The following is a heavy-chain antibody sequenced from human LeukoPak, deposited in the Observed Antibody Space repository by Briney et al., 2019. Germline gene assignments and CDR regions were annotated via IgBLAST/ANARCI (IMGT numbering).Heavy chain of an antibody. J-gene: IGHJ6*04. CDR1: GFTFSSYG. CDR3: ARGTYSSSWYFNYYYGMDV. V-gene: IGHV3-7*01. Sequence: GGSLRLSCAASGFTFSSYGMSWVRQAPGKGLEWVANIKRDGSDKYYVDSVKGRFTISRDNAKNTLYLQMNSLRAEDTAVYYCARGTYSSSWYFNYYYGMDVWGKGTTVTVSS. CDR2: IKRDGSDK. D-gene: IGHD6-13*01.